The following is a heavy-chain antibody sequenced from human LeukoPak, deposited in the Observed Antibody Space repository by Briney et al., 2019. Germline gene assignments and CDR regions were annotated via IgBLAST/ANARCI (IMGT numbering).Heavy chain of an antibody. CDR2: IYTSGST. V-gene: IGHV4-61*02. D-gene: IGHD5-24*01. CDR3: ARDQASRDGYNYYFDY. J-gene: IGHJ4*02. CDR1: GGPISSGSYY. Sequence: SETLSLTCTVSGGPISSGSYYWSWIRQPAGKGLEWIGRIYTSGSTNYNPSLKSRVTISVDTSKNQFSLKLSSVTAADTAVYYCARDQASRDGYNYYFDYWGQGTLVTVSS.